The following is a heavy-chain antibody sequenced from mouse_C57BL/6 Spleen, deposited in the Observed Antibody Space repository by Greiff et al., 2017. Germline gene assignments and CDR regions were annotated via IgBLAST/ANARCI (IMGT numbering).Heavy chain of an antibody. V-gene: IGHV5-4*01. J-gene: IGHJ1*03. D-gene: IGHD2-5*01. CDR2: ISDGGSYT. Sequence: EVQLQESGGGLVKPGGSLKLSCAASGFTFSSYAMSWVRQTPEKRLEWVATISDGGSYTYYPDNVKGRFTISRDNAKNNLYLQMSHLKSEDTAMYYCARDGGSNYGDWYFDVWGTGTTVTVSS. CDR1: GFTFSSYA. CDR3: ARDGGSNYGDWYFDV.